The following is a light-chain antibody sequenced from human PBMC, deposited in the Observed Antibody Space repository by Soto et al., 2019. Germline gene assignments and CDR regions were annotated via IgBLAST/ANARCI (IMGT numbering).Light chain of an antibody. J-gene: IGLJ3*02. CDR1: SSDIGSDKL. CDR2: EAF. Sequence: QSALTQPASVSGSPGQSITISCTGNSSDIGSDKLVSWYQQHPGRAPKIIIYEAFKRPSGVSNRFSGSRSGNTASLTISGLRGEDEADYYCCSYAGSTTWVFGGGTKLTVL. CDR3: CSYAGSTTWV. V-gene: IGLV2-23*01.